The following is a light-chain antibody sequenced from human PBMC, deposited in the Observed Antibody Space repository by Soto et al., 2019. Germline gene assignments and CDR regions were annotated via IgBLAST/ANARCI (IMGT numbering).Light chain of an antibody. J-gene: IGKJ5*01. CDR3: QQAASFPIT. CDR2: AAS. V-gene: IGKV1-9*01. Sequence: IQLTQSPSSLSASVGDRVTITCRASQDISSFLAWYQQKPGKAPKLLIFAASTLQSGVPSRFSGSGSGTDFTLTISSLQPEDFATYYCQQAASFPITFGQGTRLEIK. CDR1: QDISSF.